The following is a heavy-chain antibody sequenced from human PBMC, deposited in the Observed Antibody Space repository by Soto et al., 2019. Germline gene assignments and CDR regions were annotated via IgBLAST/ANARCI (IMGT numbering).Heavy chain of an antibody. Sequence: QVQLVQSGAEVKKPGASVKVSCKASGDTFTDYYIHWVRQAPGQGLEWMGTVNPSGGHTTYAQHSPGRVTXTXXXSXRTLYRELTSLTSEDTAVYYCARGGHVVVVTAALDYWGQGTLVTVSS. CDR3: ARGGHVVVVTAALDY. D-gene: IGHD2-21*02. CDR1: GDTFTDYY. V-gene: IGHV1-46*01. CDR2: VNPSGGHT. J-gene: IGHJ4*02.